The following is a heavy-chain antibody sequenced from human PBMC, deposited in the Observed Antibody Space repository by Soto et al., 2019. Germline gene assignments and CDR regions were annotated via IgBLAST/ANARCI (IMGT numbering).Heavy chain of an antibody. CDR3: VTDIVLMVYAIFDY. CDR1: EFSFSSCS. Sequence: GRSLRFSCPASEFSFSSCSMYWVRQAPGKGLEWVSAISGSGGSTYYADSVKCRFTISRDNSKITLYLQMNSLRAEDTAVYYCVTDIVLMVYAIFDYWGQGTLVNVS. CDR2: ISGSGGST. D-gene: IGHD2-8*01. J-gene: IGHJ4*02. V-gene: IGHV3-23*01.